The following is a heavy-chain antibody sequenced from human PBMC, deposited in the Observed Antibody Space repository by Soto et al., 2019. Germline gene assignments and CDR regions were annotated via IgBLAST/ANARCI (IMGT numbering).Heavy chain of an antibody. CDR3: VSQRPPVLTQAYFDY. J-gene: IGHJ4*02. V-gene: IGHV4-39*01. D-gene: IGHD3-10*01. CDR2: VYYRGRS. Sequence: ETLSLTSTVSGGSVTNSCYYWGWIRQSKGKGLEWIGSVYYRGRSYSKSSVKSRVTISVDTSKNQFSLNLHSVTASDTAVYFCVSQRPPVLTQAYFDYWGPGALVT. CDR1: GGSVTNSCYY.